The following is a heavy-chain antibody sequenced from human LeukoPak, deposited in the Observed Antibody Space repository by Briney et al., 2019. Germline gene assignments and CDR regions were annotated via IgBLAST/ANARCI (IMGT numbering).Heavy chain of an antibody. V-gene: IGHV4-4*07. CDR2: IYTSGST. Sequence: PSETLSLTCTVSGGSISSYYWSWIRQPAGKGLEWIGRIYTSGSTNYNPSLKSRVTMSVDMSKNQFPLKLSSVTAADTAVYYCARDTRTYYYDSSGYLGDAFDIWGQGTMVTVSS. J-gene: IGHJ3*02. CDR3: ARDTRTYYYDSSGYLGDAFDI. CDR1: GGSISSYY. D-gene: IGHD3-22*01.